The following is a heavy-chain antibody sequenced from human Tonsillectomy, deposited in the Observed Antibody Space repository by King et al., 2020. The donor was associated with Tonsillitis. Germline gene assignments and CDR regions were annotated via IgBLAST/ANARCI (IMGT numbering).Heavy chain of an antibody. CDR1: GFTFNSYW. J-gene: IGHJ3*02. D-gene: IGHD1-26*01. CDR3: ARAPVGSYRTFWYQEREEYAFDI. V-gene: IGHV3-74*01. CDR2: ISSYGSDT. Sequence: VQLVESGGGLIQPGGSLRLSCAASGFTFNSYWMHWVRQAPGKGLVWVSRISSYGSDTTYADSVKGRFTISRDNAKNTRYLQMNSLRAEDTAVYYCARAPVGSYRTFWYQEREEYAFDIWGQGTMVTVSS.